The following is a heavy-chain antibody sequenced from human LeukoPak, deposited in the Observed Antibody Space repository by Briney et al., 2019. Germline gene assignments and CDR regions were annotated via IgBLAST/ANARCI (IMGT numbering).Heavy chain of an antibody. CDR3: ARQSYCSGGSCYSPKIDY. J-gene: IGHJ4*02. Sequence: SETLSLTCTVSGGSISSSSYYWGWIRQPPGKGLAWIGSIYYSGSTYYNPSLKSRVTISVDTSKNQFSLKLSSVTAADTAVYYCARQSYCSGGSCYSPKIDYWGQGTLVTVSS. CDR2: IYYSGST. V-gene: IGHV4-39*01. D-gene: IGHD2-15*01. CDR1: GGSISSSSYY.